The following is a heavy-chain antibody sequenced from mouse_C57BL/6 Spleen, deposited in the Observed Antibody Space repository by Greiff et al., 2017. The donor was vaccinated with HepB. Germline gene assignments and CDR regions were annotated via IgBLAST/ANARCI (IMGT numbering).Heavy chain of an antibody. D-gene: IGHD2-5*01. V-gene: IGHV5-4*01. CDR3: ARDRDSNSYYYAMDY. Sequence: EVHLVESGGGLVKPGGSLKLSCAASGFTFSSYAMSWVRQTPEKRLEWVATISDGGSYTYYPDNVKGRFTISRDNAKNNLYLQMSHLKSEDTAMYYCARDRDSNSYYYAMDYWGQGTSVTVSS. J-gene: IGHJ4*01. CDR1: GFTFSSYA. CDR2: ISDGGSYT.